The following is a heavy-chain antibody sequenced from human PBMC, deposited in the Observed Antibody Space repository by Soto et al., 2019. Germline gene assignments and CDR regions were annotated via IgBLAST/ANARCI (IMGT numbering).Heavy chain of an antibody. J-gene: IGHJ5*02. CDR1: GYTFTSYA. CDR2: INAGNGNT. CDR3: ARDGGWELPTGNWFDP. D-gene: IGHD1-26*01. V-gene: IGHV1-3*01. Sequence: ASVKVSCKASGYTFTSYAMHWVRQAPGQRLEWMGWINAGNGNTKYSQKFQGRVTITRDTSASTAYMELSSLTSEDTALYFCARDGGWELPTGNWFDPWGLGTLVTVSS.